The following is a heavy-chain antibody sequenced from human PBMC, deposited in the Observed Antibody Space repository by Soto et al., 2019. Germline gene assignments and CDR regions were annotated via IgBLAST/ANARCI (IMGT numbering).Heavy chain of an antibody. CDR3: ARVRKSSSRQIEY. J-gene: IGHJ4*02. D-gene: IGHD2-2*01. Sequence: ASVKVSFKASWYTFTVYWIHVVLHAPGQGLEWMGWINPNSGGTNYAQKFQGRVTMNRDTSISTAYMELSRLRSDETAVYYCARVRKSSSRQIEYWGKGNQVNVSS. V-gene: IGHV1-2*02. CDR1: WYTFTVYW. CDR2: INPNSGGT.